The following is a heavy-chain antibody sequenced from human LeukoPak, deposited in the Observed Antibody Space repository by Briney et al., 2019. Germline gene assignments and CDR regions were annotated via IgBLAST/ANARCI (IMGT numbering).Heavy chain of an antibody. CDR1: GFTVSSNY. J-gene: IGHJ4*02. D-gene: IGHD6-13*01. V-gene: IGHV3-66*01. Sequence: GGSLRLSCAASGFTVSSNYMSWVRQAPGKGLEWVSVIYSGGSTYYADSVKGRFTISRDNSKNTLYLQMNSLRAEDTAVYYCAREAAAGNFDYWGQGTLVAVSS. CDR2: IYSGGST. CDR3: AREAAAGNFDY.